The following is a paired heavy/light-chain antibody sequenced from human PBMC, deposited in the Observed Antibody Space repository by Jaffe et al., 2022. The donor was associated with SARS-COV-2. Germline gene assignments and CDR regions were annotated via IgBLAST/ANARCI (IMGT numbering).Heavy chain of an antibody. CDR1: EFNFDDYT. Sequence: EVQLVESGGVVVQPGGSLRLSCAASEFNFDDYTMHWVRQAPGKGLEWVSLITWDGGNTYYADSVRGRFTISRDNSKNSLYLQMNSLRIEDTALYYCTKESQTQSPYYYYYMDVWGKGTTVTVSS. J-gene: IGHJ6*03. V-gene: IGHV3-43*01. CDR3: TKESQTQSPYYYYYMDV. CDR2: ITWDGGNT.
Light chain of an antibody. CDR3: QQSYNSLRT. V-gene: IGKV1-39*01. Sequence: DIQMTQSPSSLSAYVGDRVTITCRASQSISSYLNWYQQKPGKAPKLLIYAASSLQSGVPSRFSGSGSGTDFTLTISSLQPEDLATYYCQQSYNSLRTFGQGTKVEIK. CDR1: QSISSY. J-gene: IGKJ1*01. CDR2: AAS.